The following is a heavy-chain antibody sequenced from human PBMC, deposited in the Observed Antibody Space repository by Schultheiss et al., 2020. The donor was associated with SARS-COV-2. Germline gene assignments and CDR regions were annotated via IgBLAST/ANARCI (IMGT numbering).Heavy chain of an antibody. CDR3: AKDLLGPAADHYYFDY. CDR1: GFTFSSYS. V-gene: IGHV3-15*01. CDR2: IKSETDGGTT. D-gene: IGHD2-2*01. J-gene: IGHJ4*02. Sequence: GGSLRLSCAASGFTFSSYSMNWVRQAPGKGLEWVGRIKSETDGGTTDYAAPVKGRFTISRDDSKNTLYLQMNSLRAEDTAVYYCAKDLLGPAADHYYFDYWGQGTLVTVSS.